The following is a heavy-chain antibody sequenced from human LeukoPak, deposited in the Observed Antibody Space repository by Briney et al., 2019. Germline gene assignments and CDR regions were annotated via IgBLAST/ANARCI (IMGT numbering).Heavy chain of an antibody. CDR2: IYYSGST. CDR1: GGSLSSGGYY. CDR3: AVGYSYGSHQVYAFDI. D-gene: IGHD5-18*01. Sequence: SQTLSLTCTVSGGSLSSGGYYWSWLRQHPGTGPEWLGYIYYSGSTYYNPPLKSRVTISVDTSKNQFSLKLTSVTAAATAVYYCAVGYSYGSHQVYAFDIWGQGTMVTVSS. J-gene: IGHJ3*02. V-gene: IGHV4-31*03.